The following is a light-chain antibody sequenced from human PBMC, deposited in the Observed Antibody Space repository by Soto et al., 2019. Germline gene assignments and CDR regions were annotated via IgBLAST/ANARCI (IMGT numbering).Light chain of an antibody. CDR1: SSDIGAYNY. CDR3: VSLTTDXTHV. CDR2: EVS. Sequence: QSLLTQPASVSGSPGQSITISCTGSSSDIGAYNYVSWFQQYPGKAPKLIISEVSNRPSGVSNRFSGSKSGTAASLTISGLQTEDEADYFCVSLTTDXTHVVGTGTKVXV. J-gene: IGLJ1*01. V-gene: IGLV2-14*01.